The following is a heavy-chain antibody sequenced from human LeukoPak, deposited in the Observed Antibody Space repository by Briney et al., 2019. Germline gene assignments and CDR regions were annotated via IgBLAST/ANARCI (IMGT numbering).Heavy chain of an antibody. D-gene: IGHD4-17*01. CDR1: GFTFSDYW. CDR2: IKQDGSEK. V-gene: IGHV3-7*04. J-gene: IGHJ4*02. Sequence: GGSLRLSCAASGFTFSDYWMSWVRQAPGKGLEWVANIKQDGSEKHYVDSVKGRFTISRDNAKNSLYLQMNSLRAEDTAGYYWAMDLYGDYSPFDYWGQGTLVTVSS. CDR3: AMDLYGDYSPFDY.